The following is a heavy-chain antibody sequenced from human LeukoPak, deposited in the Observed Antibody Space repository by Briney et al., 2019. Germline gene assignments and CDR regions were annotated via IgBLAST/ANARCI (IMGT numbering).Heavy chain of an antibody. CDR3: ATGQWLVRGFDY. CDR1: GGSISSGGYY. D-gene: IGHD6-19*01. V-gene: IGHV4-61*08. CDR2: IYYSGST. J-gene: IGHJ4*02. Sequence: PSETLSLTCTVSGGSISSGGYYWSWIRQHPGKGLEWIGYIYYSGSTNYNPSLKSRVTISVDTSKNQFSLKLSSVTAADTAVYYCATGQWLVRGFDYWGQGTLVTVSS.